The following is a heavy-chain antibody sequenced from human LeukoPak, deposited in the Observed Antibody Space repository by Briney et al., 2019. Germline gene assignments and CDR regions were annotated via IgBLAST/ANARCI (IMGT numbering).Heavy chain of an antibody. CDR1: GFTFSYHY. D-gene: IGHD6-19*01. J-gene: IGHJ4*02. V-gene: IGHV3-72*01. CDR2: SRNKANSYTT. Sequence: PGGSLRLSCAGSGFTFSYHYMERVRQAPGKGLVWVGLSRNKANSYTTEYAVAVRGRFTIPRDDSKNSLYLQMNSLKTEDTAMYYCASEGDGGWGDFDYWGQGTLVTVSS. CDR3: ASEGDGGWGDFDY.